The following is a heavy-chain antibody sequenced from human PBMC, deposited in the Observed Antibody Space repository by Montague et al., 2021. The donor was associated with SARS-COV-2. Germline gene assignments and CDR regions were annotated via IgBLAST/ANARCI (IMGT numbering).Heavy chain of an antibody. D-gene: IGHD6-13*01. Sequence: TLSLTCTVSGGYISSGSYYWSWIRQPAGRGMEWIGRIYASGSTKYNPSLKSRVTMSVDTSKNQFSLKVSAVTAADTAVYDCARYLSSSWSYWFDPWGRGTLVTVSS. CDR2: IYASGST. CDR3: ARYLSSSWSYWFDP. J-gene: IGHJ5*02. V-gene: IGHV4-61*02. CDR1: GGYISSGSYY.